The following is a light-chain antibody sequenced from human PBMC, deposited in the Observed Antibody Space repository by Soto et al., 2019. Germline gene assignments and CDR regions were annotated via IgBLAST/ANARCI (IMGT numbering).Light chain of an antibody. V-gene: IGLV2-14*01. CDR1: SSDVGGYNY. J-gene: IGLJ1*01. Sequence: QSALTQPASVSGSPGQSITISSTGTSSDVGGYNYVSWYQQHPGKAPRLMIYEVSNRQAGVSNRFSGSKSGNTASLTISGLQAEDEGDYYCSSYTSSSTLSVFGTGTKLTVL. CDR2: EVS. CDR3: SSYTSSSTLSV.